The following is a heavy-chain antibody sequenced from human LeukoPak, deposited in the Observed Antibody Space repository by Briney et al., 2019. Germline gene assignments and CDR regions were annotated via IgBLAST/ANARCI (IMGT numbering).Heavy chain of an antibody. CDR3: ARVLGWFGELDYYYYGMDV. D-gene: IGHD3-10*01. J-gene: IGHJ6*02. CDR1: GGSISSYY. CDR2: IYYSGST. Sequence: SETLSLTCTVSGGSISSYYWSWIRQPPGKGLDWIGYIYYSGSTNYNPSLKSRVTISVDTSKNQFSLKLSAVPAADPAVHYCARVLGWFGELDYYYYGMDVWGQGTTVTVSS. V-gene: IGHV4-59*01.